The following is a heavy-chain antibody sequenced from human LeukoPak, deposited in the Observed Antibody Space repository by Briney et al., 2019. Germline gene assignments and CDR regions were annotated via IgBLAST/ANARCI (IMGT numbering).Heavy chain of an antibody. CDR1: GDSVSSNSAA. CDR2: TFYRSKWDS. D-gene: IGHD3-16*01. CDR3: ARSLAGAPKPFDY. V-gene: IGHV6-1*01. Sequence: SQTLSLTCAISGDSVSSNSAAWSWIRQSPSRGLEWLGRTFYRSKWDSDYEVSVRSRITITPDTSKNQFSLQLNSVTPEDTAVYYCARSLAGAPKPFDYWGQGTLVTVSS. J-gene: IGHJ4*02.